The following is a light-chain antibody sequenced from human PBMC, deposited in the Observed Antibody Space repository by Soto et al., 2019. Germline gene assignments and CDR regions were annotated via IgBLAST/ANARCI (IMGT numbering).Light chain of an antibody. CDR3: AAWDDSLWGVV. CDR1: SSNIGNNI. V-gene: IGLV1-44*01. CDR2: SNN. Sequence: QSVLTQPPSASGTPGQRVTISCSGSSSNIGNNIINWYQQPPGTAPKVVIYSNNHRPSGVPHRFSGSTSDTSASLAISRLQSEDEADYYCAAWDDSLWGVVFGGGTKLTVL. J-gene: IGLJ2*01.